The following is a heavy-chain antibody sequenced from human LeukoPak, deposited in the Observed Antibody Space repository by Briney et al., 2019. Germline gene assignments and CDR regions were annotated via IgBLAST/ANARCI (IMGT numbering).Heavy chain of an antibody. CDR2: IKQDGSEK. CDR1: GFTFSSYW. V-gene: IGHV3-7*05. D-gene: IGHD1-26*01. Sequence: PGGSLRLSCAASGFTFSSYWMSWVRQAPGKGLEWVANIKQDGSEKYYVDSVKGRFTISRDNAKNSLYLPMNSLRAEDTAVYYCARASGTYSPDLYYFDYWGQGTRVTVSS. J-gene: IGHJ4*02. CDR3: ARASGTYSPDLYYFDY.